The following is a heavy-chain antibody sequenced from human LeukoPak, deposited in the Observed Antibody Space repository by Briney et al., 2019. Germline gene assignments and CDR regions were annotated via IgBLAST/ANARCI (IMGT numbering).Heavy chain of an antibody. J-gene: IGHJ4*02. CDR3: ARGTRNFDY. V-gene: IGHV4-59*08. CDR1: GVSISSYY. Sequence: SETLSLTCTVSGVSISSYYWSWIRPPPGRGLEWIGYIYYSGSTNYNPSLKSRVTISVDTSKNQFSLKLSSVTAAYTAVYYCARGTRNFDYWGQGTLVTVSS. CDR2: IYYSGST. D-gene: IGHD3/OR15-3a*01.